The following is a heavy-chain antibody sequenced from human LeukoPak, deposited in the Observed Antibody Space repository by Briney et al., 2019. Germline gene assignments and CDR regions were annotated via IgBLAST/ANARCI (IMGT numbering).Heavy chain of an antibody. J-gene: IGHJ3*02. D-gene: IGHD6-19*01. CDR3: ASLSVAGTAFDI. V-gene: IGHV3-21*01. Sequence: KPGGSLRLSCAASGFTFSSYSMNWVRQAPGEGLEWVSSISSSSSYIYYADSVKGRFTISRDNAKNSLYLQMNSLRAEDTAVYYCASLSVAGTAFDIWGQGTMVTVSS. CDR2: ISSSSSYI. CDR1: GFTFSSYS.